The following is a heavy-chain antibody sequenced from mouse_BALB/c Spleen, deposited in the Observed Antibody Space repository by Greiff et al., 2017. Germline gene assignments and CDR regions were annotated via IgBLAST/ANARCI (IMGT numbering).Heavy chain of an antibody. CDR1: GFTFSSYT. J-gene: IGHJ4*01. CDR3: ARLGPNYYAMDY. Sequence: EVKLVESGGGLVQPGGSLKLSCAASGFTFSSYTMSWVRQTPEKRLEWVAYISNGGGSTYYPDTVKGRFTISRDNAKNTLYLQMSSLKSEDTAMYYCARLGPNYYAMDYWGQGTSVTVSS. CDR2: ISNGGGST. V-gene: IGHV5-12-2*01.